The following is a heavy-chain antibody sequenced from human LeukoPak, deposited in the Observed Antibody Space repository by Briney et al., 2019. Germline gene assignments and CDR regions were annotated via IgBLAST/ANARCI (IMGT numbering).Heavy chain of an antibody. J-gene: IGHJ4*02. Sequence: ASVKVSCKASGYTFTRYGISWVRQAPGQGLEWMGWISAYNGNTNYAQKLQGRVTMTTDTSTSTVYMELRSLRSDDTAVYHCARYGAVTANFDYWGQGTLVTVSS. CDR2: ISAYNGNT. D-gene: IGHD2-21*02. V-gene: IGHV1-18*01. CDR1: GYTFTRYG. CDR3: ARYGAVTANFDY.